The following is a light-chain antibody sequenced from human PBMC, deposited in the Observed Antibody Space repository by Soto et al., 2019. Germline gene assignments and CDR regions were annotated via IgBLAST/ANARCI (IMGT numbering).Light chain of an antibody. CDR1: QSISSW. CDR3: QQTHSLPLS. CDR2: ATS. J-gene: IGKJ3*01. Sequence: DIQMTDSPSTLSASEGDIVTITCRASQSISSWLAWYQQKPGKAPKLLIYATSSLHSGVPSRFSGSGSGTDFTLSISSLQPEDFATYYCQQTHSLPLSFGPGTKVDIK. V-gene: IGKV1-12*01.